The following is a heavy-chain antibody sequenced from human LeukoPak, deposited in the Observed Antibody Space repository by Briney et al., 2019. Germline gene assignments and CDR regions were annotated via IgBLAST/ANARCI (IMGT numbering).Heavy chain of an antibody. Sequence: PGGSLRLSCAASGFTFSSYAMSWVRQAPGKGLEWVSAISGSGGSTYYADSVKGRFTISRDNSKNTLYLQMNSLRAEDTAVYYCAKDLGILSTVRGGNDAFDIWGQGTMVTVSS. D-gene: IGHD3-10*01. CDR2: ISGSGGST. J-gene: IGHJ3*02. CDR1: GFTFSSYA. V-gene: IGHV3-23*01. CDR3: AKDLGILSTVRGGNDAFDI.